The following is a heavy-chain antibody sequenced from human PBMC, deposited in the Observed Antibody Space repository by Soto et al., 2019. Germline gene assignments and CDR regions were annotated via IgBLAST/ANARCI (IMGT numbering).Heavy chain of an antibody. CDR1: GGSFSGYY. Sequence: PSETLSLTCAVYGGSFSGYYWSWIRQTPGKGLEWIGEINHSGSTNQNPSLKSRVTILVDTSKNQFSLKLRSVTAADTAVYYCARRNGNKVAVREERPGKTFFDYWGLGTLVTVSS. J-gene: IGHJ4*02. V-gene: IGHV4-34*01. D-gene: IGHD1-1*01. CDR3: ARRNGNKVAVREERPGKTFFDY. CDR2: INHSGST.